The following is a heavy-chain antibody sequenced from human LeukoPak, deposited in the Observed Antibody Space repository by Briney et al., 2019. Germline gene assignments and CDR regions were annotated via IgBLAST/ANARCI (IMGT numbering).Heavy chain of an antibody. Sequence: SETLSLTCTVSADSIVSFHWSWIRRSAGKGLEWIGRVFHSGTTENPSLKSRVTMSLDTSKNLLSLTMTSVTAADTAIYFCARDGHIRGFDSWGQGTLVIVSS. CDR2: VFHSGT. V-gene: IGHV4-4*07. D-gene: IGHD2-21*01. CDR1: ADSIVSFH. CDR3: ARDGHIRGFDS. J-gene: IGHJ4*02.